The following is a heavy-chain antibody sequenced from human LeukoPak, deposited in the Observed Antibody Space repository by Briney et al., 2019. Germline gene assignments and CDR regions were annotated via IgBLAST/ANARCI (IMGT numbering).Heavy chain of an antibody. Sequence: ASVKVSCKASGYTFTGYYMHWVRQAPGQGLEWMGRINPNSGGTNYAQKFQGGVTMTRDTSISTAYMELSRLRSDDTAVYYCARARQQLVQGVDYWGQGTLVTVSS. V-gene: IGHV1-2*06. CDR3: ARARQQLVQGVDY. J-gene: IGHJ4*02. CDR2: INPNSGGT. D-gene: IGHD6-13*01. CDR1: GYTFTGYY.